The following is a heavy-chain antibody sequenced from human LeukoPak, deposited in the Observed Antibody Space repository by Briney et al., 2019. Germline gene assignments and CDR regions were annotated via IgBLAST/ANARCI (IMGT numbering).Heavy chain of an antibody. J-gene: IGHJ4*02. CDR2: ISGSGGGT. CDR3: AKTTTGYSSGRYPGWPVDY. CDR1: GFTFSSYA. Sequence: GGSLRLSCAASGFTFSSYAVSWVRQAPGKGGEWVSAISGSGGGTYYADSVKGRFTISRDNSKNTLYLQMNSLSTEDTAVYYCAKTTTGYSSGRYPGWPVDYWGQGTLVTVSS. V-gene: IGHV3-23*01. D-gene: IGHD6-19*01.